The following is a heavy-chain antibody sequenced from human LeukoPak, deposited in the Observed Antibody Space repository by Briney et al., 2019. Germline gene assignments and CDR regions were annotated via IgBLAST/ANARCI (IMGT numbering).Heavy chain of an antibody. D-gene: IGHD4-17*01. CDR1: GYTFTSYA. CDR2: INAGNGNT. Sequence: GASVKVSCKASGYTFTSYAMHWVRPAPGQRLEWMGWINAGNGNTKYSQKFQGRVTITEDTSTDTAYMELSSLRSEDTAVYYCATGYAPFGTTVPRGWGQGTLVTVSS. CDR3: ATGYAPFGTTVPRG. J-gene: IGHJ4*02. V-gene: IGHV1-3*01.